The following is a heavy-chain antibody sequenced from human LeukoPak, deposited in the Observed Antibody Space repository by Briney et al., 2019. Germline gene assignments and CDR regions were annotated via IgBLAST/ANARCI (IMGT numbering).Heavy chain of an antibody. CDR1: GYTFTSYD. D-gene: IGHD3-3*01. V-gene: IGHV1-8*01. J-gene: IGHJ6*03. CDR3: ARGLFYPRFWPYYYYYYMDV. Sequence: ASVKVSCKASGYTFTSYDIHWVRQATGQGLEWMGWMNPNSGNTGYAQKFQGRVTMTRNTSISTAYMELSSLRSEDTAVYYCARGLFYPRFWPYYYYYYMDVWGKGTTVTVSS. CDR2: MNPNSGNT.